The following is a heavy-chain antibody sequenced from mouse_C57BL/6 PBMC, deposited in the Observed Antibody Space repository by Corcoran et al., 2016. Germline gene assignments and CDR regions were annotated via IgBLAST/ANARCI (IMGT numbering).Heavy chain of an antibody. Sequence: VQLQQTGHEMENPGASVKISCKASGYTVTDYYMNGVKQSQGKSLEWSGDINPNNGGTSYNQKFNGKATLKVDKSSSTAYMEVRSLTSEDSAVYYCARGRRGFFFDYWGQGTTLTVSS. J-gene: IGHJ2*01. CDR2: INPNNGGT. CDR3: ARGRRGFFFDY. CDR1: GYTVTDYY. V-gene: IGHV1-26*01.